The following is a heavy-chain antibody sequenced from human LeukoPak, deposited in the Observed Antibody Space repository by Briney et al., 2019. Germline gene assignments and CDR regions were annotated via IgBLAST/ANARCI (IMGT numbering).Heavy chain of an antibody. J-gene: IGHJ4*02. CDR1: GFTFSSYE. CDR3: ARGYCRGDSCYYFDY. V-gene: IGHV3-48*03. Sequence: PWGSLTLSCAASGFTFSSYEKNWVRHGPGPGLEWVSYISSSGSTIYYADSVKGRFTISRDNAKNSLYLQMSGLRAEDTALYYCARGYCRGDSCYYFDYWGQGTLVTVSS. CDR2: ISSSGSTI. D-gene: IGHD2-15*01.